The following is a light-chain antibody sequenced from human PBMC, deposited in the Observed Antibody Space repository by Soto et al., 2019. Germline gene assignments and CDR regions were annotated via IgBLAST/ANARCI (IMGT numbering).Light chain of an antibody. J-gene: IGKJ2*01. CDR3: QQYNYWPYT. CDR2: GAS. CDR1: QSVSSN. Sequence: EIVMTQSPATLSVSPGERATLSCRASQSVSSNLAWYQQKPGQAPRLLISGASTRATGIQARFSGSGSGTEFTLTISTLQSEDFAVYYCQQYNYWPYTFGQSTKLVIK. V-gene: IGKV3-15*01.